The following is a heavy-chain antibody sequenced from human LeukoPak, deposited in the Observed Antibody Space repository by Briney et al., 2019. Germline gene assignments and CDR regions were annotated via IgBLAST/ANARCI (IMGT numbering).Heavy chain of an antibody. J-gene: IGHJ4*02. CDR1: GFTFSSYG. CDR3: PKSEGK. D-gene: IGHD3-10*01. V-gene: IGHV3-30*18. CDR2: ISYDGSNK. Sequence: GGSLRLSWAASGFTFSSYGMHWVRQAPGKGLEWVAVISYDGSNKYYADSVKGRFTISRDNSKNTLYLQMNSLRAEDTAVYYCPKSEGKWGQGTLVTVSS.